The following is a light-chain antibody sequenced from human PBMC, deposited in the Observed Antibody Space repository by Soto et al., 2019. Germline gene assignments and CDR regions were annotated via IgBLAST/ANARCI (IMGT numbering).Light chain of an antibody. V-gene: IGKV1-5*03. CDR1: QSISPW. CDR2: KAS. Sequence: DIQMTQSPSTLSASVGDRVTITCRASQSISPWLAWYQQKPSKAPKLLIYKASSLESGVPSRFSGSGSGTEFTLTISSLQPEDFATYYCQHYNSYPITFGQGTRLEIK. J-gene: IGKJ5*01. CDR3: QHYNSYPIT.